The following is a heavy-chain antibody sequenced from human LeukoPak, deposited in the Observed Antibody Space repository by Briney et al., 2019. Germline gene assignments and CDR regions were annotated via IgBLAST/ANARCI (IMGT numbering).Heavy chain of an antibody. J-gene: IGHJ6*02. Sequence: GESLKISCKGSGYSFTSYWIGWVRQMPGKGLEWMGIINPGDSDTRYSPSFQGQVTISADKSISTAYLQWSSLKASDTAMYYCARLAYSTPYYYYYGMDVWGQGTTVTVSS. D-gene: IGHD4-11*01. CDR2: INPGDSDT. CDR3: ARLAYSTPYYYYYGMDV. CDR1: GYSFTSYW. V-gene: IGHV5-51*01.